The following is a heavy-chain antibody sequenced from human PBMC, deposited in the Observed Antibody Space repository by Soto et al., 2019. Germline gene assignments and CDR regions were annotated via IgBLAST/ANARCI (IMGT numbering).Heavy chain of an antibody. CDR3: VFGAWNEYFFDF. CDR2: FWYDASGK. CDR1: GFTFTSYS. Sequence: QVQVVESGGGVVPPGGSLRLSCVVSGFTFTSYSMHWVRQAPGKGLEWVSTFWYDASGKTYADSVEGRFTISRNPSRSTLFLQMDNLRADDTAIYYCVFGAWNEYFFDFWGQEILVTVSP. J-gene: IGHJ4*02. D-gene: IGHD3-10*02. V-gene: IGHV3-33*01.